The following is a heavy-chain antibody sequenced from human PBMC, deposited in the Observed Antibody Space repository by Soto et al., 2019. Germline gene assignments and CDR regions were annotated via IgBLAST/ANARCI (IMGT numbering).Heavy chain of an antibody. V-gene: IGHV1-69*13. CDR3: ARVIVDCSSTSCPPGYYYYGMDV. J-gene: IGHJ6*02. CDR1: GGTFSSYA. D-gene: IGHD2-2*01. Sequence: ASVKLSCKASGGTFSSYAISWVRQAPGQGLEWMGGIIPIFGTANYAQKLQGRVTITADESTSTAYMELSSLRSEDTAVYYCARVIVDCSSTSCPPGYYYYGMDVWGQGTTVTVSS. CDR2: IIPIFGTA.